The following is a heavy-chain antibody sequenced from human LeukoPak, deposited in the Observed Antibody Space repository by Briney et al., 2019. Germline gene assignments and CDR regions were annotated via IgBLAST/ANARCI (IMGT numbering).Heavy chain of an antibody. Sequence: PGGSLRLSCAASGFTFSSYSMNWVRQAPGKGLEWVSYISSSSSTISYADSVKGRLTISRDNAKNSLYLQMNSLRAEDTAVYYCARGFPGDGYWGQGTLVTVSS. D-gene: IGHD5-24*01. J-gene: IGHJ4*02. CDR1: GFTFSSYS. CDR2: ISSSSSTI. V-gene: IGHV3-48*01. CDR3: ARGFPGDGY.